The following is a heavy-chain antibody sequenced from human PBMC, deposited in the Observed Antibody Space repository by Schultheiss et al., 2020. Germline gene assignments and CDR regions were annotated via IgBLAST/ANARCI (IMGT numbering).Heavy chain of an antibody. D-gene: IGHD3-22*01. CDR1: GGSISSGDYY. CDR3: ARYIGASSGYCDH. J-gene: IGHJ5*02. Sequence: SETLSLTCTVSGGSISSGDYYWSWIRQPPGEGLEWLGYVSDSGSTYYKPSLESRVTMSIDTSKKQFSLNLGSVTAADTAVYYCARYIGASSGYCDHWGQGILVTVSS. V-gene: IGHV4-30-4*01. CDR2: VSDSGST.